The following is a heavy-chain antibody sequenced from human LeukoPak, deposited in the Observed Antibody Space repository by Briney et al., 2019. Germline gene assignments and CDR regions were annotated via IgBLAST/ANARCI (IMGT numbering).Heavy chain of an antibody. CDR2: IKQDGSEK. CDR3: ATHSVGVLPIATFDY. J-gene: IGHJ4*02. D-gene: IGHD2/OR15-2a*01. Sequence: GGSLRLSCAASGFTFSGYWMTWVRQAPGKGLEWVANIKQDGSEKYYVDSVKGRFTISRDNAKNSLYPQMNSLRAEDTAVYYCATHSVGVLPIATFDYWGQGTLVTVSS. CDR1: GFTFSGYW. V-gene: IGHV3-7*01.